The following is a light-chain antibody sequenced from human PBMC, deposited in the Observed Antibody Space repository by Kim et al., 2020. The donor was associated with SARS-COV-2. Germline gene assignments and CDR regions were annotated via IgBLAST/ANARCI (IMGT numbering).Light chain of an antibody. CDR2: DAS. Sequence: DIQMTQSLSSLSASVGDRVTITCQASQDISNYLNWYQQKPGKAPKLLIYDASNLETGVPSRFSGSGSGTDFTFTISSLQPEDIATYYCQQYDNLPLTFGGGTKVEI. CDR3: QQYDNLPLT. CDR1: QDISNY. V-gene: IGKV1-33*01. J-gene: IGKJ4*01.